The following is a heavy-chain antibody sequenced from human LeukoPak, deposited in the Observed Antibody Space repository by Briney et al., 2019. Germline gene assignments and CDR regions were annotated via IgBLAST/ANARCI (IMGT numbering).Heavy chain of an antibody. CDR1: GFTFSSYG. V-gene: IGHV3-23*01. J-gene: IGHJ5*02. CDR2: ISGSGAAT. CDR3: AKDRMDDFWSGRLGQNWFDP. D-gene: IGHD3-3*01. Sequence: GGSLRLSCAASGFTFSSYGMTWVRQAPGQGLEGVSTISGSGAATYSADSVKGRFTVSRDNSKSTMYLQMNSLRGEDTAVYYCAKDRMDDFWSGRLGQNWFDPWGQGTLVTVSS.